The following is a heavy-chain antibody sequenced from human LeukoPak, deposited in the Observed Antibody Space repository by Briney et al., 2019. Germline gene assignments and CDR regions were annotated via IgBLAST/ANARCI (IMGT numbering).Heavy chain of an antibody. CDR3: ARGIAARRFDY. J-gene: IGHJ4*02. D-gene: IGHD6-6*01. CDR2: INPNSGGT. Sequence: GESPKISCKGSGYSFTSYWIGWVRQAPGQGLEWMGWINPNSGGTNYAQKFQGRVTMTRDTSISTAYMELSRLRSDDTAVYYCARGIAARRFDYWGQGTLVTVSS. V-gene: IGHV1-2*02. CDR1: GYSFTSYW.